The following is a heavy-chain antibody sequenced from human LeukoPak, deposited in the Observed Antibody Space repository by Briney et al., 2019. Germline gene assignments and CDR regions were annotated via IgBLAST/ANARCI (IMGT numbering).Heavy chain of an antibody. CDR2: SSGSGGST. D-gene: IGHD3-22*01. J-gene: IGHJ4*02. CDR1: GFTFSSYA. CDR3: AKCHYYDSSGYFNVEQNFDY. Sequence: GGSLRLSCAASGFTFSSYAMSWVRQAPGKGLESGSASSGSGGSTYYADSVKGRFTISRDNPKNTLYLQMNSLRAEDTAVYYCAKCHYYDSSGYFNVEQNFDYWGQGTLVTVSS. V-gene: IGHV3-23*01.